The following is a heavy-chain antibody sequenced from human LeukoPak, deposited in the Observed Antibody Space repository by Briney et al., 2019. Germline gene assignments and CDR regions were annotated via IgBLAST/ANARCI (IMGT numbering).Heavy chain of an antibody. Sequence: GGSLRLSCVASGFIFNNYRMTWVRQAPGKGLEWVANIKQDGSEKQYVDSVKGRFAISRDNAKKSLYLQINTLRAEDTAVYYCVRGPHIAATSYWGQGTLVTVSS. V-gene: IGHV3-7*03. CDR1: GFIFNNYR. CDR2: IKQDGSEK. J-gene: IGHJ4*02. D-gene: IGHD6-25*01. CDR3: VRGPHIAATSY.